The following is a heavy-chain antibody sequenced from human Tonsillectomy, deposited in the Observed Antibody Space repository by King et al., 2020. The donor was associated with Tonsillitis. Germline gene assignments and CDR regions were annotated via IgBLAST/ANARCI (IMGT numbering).Heavy chain of an antibody. D-gene: IGHD3-10*01. Sequence: VQLVESGGGLVQPGRSLRLSCILSGFTFDDYAMHWVRQVPGKGLEWVSGMSWNGGNICYADSVKGRFTVSRDNAKNSLYLQMNSLRPDDTALSYCEKDLTDGLLGSGGFDFWGQGTMVPVSS. CDR2: MSWNGGNI. V-gene: IGHV3-9*01. CDR3: EKDLTDGLLGSGGFDF. CDR1: GFTFDDYA. J-gene: IGHJ3*01.